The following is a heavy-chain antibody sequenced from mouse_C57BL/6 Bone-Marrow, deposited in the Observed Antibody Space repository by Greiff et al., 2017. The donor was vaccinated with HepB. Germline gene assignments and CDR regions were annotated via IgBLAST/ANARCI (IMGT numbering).Heavy chain of an antibody. CDR1: GFTFSGYA. J-gene: IGHJ4*01. V-gene: IGHV5-4*01. Sequence: EVNVVESGGGLVKPGGSLKLSRAASGFTFSGYAMSWVRQTPEKRLEWVATISDGGSYTYYPDNVKGRFTISRDNAKNNLYLQMSHLKSEDTAMYYCARDYYAMDYWGQGTSVTVSS. CDR2: ISDGGSYT. CDR3: ARDYYAMDY.